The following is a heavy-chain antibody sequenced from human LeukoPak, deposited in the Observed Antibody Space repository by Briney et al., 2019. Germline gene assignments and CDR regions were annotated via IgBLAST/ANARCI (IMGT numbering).Heavy chain of an antibody. D-gene: IGHD5-18*01. J-gene: IGHJ4*02. Sequence: SGGSLRLSCAASGFTFSSYEMNWVRQAPGKGLEWVSSISSSSSYIYYADSVKGRFTIYRDNAKNSLYLQMNSLRAEDTAVYYCAREERPSYGRDKYIPSHPDYWGQGTLVTVSS. V-gene: IGHV3-21*01. CDR2: ISSSSSYI. CDR1: GFTFSSYE. CDR3: AREERPSYGRDKYIPSHPDY.